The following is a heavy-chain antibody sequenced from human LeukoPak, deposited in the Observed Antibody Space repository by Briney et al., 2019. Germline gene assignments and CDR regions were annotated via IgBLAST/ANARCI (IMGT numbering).Heavy chain of an antibody. D-gene: IGHD2-15*01. CDR1: GYTFTSYY. CDR2: INPSGGST. CDR3: ARDNGVVVAATLKYFQH. J-gene: IGHJ1*01. V-gene: IGHV1-46*01. Sequence: GASVKVSCKASGYTFTSYYMHWVRQAPGQGLEWMGIINPSGGSTSYAQKFQGRVTMTRDMSTSTVYMELSSLRSEDTAVYYCARDNGVVVAATLKYFQHWGQGTLVTVSS.